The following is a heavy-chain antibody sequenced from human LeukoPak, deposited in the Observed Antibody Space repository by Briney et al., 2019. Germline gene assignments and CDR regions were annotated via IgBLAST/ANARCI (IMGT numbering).Heavy chain of an antibody. CDR1: GYTFTSYD. V-gene: IGHV1-8*02. J-gene: IGHJ5*02. Sequence: ASVKVSCKASGYTFTSYDIDWVRQATGQGLEWMGWMNPNSGNTGYAQKFQGRVTMTRDMSTSTVYMELSSLRSEDTAVYYCARVGYYDILTGYYQGSLDPWGQGTLVTVSS. CDR3: ARVGYYDILTGYYQGSLDP. D-gene: IGHD3-9*01. CDR2: MNPNSGNT.